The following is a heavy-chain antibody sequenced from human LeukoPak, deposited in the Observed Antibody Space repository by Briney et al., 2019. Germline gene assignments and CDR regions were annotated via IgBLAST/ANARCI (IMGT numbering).Heavy chain of an antibody. J-gene: IGHJ3*02. CDR2: IYYSGST. Sequence: NPSETLSFTCTVSGGSISRYYWSWIRQPPGKGLEWIGYIYYSGSTNYNPSLKSRVTISVDTSKNQFSLKLSSVTAADTAVYYCARAGHLYGSGDMDAFDIWGQGTMVTVSS. CDR1: GGSISRYY. CDR3: ARAGHLYGSGDMDAFDI. V-gene: IGHV4-59*01. D-gene: IGHD3-10*01.